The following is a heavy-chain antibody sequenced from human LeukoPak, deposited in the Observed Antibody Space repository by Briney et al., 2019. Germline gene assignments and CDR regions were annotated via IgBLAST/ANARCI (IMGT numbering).Heavy chain of an antibody. CDR3: ARGSSSGWPDYFDH. D-gene: IGHD6-19*01. CDR1: GFTLSTYW. J-gene: IGHJ4*02. Sequence: PGGSLRLSCAASGFTLSTYWMHWVRQAPGKGPLWVSRINGDGTNTPYADSVKGRFTISRDNAKNTLYLRMNSLRAEDTAVYYCARGSSSGWPDYFDHWGQGILVIVSS. CDR2: INGDGTNT. V-gene: IGHV3-74*01.